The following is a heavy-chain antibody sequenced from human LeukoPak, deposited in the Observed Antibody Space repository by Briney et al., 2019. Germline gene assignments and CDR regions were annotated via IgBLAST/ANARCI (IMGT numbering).Heavy chain of an antibody. CDR1: GFTFSSYW. V-gene: IGHV3-7*01. J-gene: IGHJ4*02. Sequence: PGGSLRLSCAASGFTFSSYWMSWVRQAPGKGLEWVANIKQDGSEKYYVDSVKGRFTISRDNSKNTLYLQMNSLRAEDTAVYYCAKSSLWSYSLVDYWGQGTLGTVSS. D-gene: IGHD3-10*01. CDR2: IKQDGSEK. CDR3: AKSSLWSYSLVDY.